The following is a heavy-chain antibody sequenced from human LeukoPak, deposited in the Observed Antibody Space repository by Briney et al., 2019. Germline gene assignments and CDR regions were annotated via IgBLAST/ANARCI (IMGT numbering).Heavy chain of an antibody. CDR2: IYYSGST. Sequence: SESLSLTCTVSGGSISSHYWSWIRQPPGKGLEWIGYIYYSGSTNYNPSLKSRVTISVDTSKNQFSLKLGSVTAADTAVYFCARDRGSYFDYWGQGTLVTVSS. D-gene: IGHD3-10*01. CDR1: GGSISSHY. J-gene: IGHJ4*02. CDR3: ARDRGSYFDY. V-gene: IGHV4-59*11.